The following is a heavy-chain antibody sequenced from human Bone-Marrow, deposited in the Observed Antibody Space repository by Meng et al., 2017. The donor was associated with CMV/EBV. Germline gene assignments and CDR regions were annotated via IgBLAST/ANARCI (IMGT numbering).Heavy chain of an antibody. CDR3: ARGTHYDFWSGYQPNYYYYGMDV. CDR1: ENTFSGYY. D-gene: IGHD3-3*01. Sequence: ASVKVSCKASENTFSGYYIHWVRQAPGQGLEWMGWINPHSGGTKYAQNFQGRVTMTRDTSISTAYMELSRLRSDDTAVYYCARGTHYDFWSGYQPNYYYYGMDVWGQGTTVTVSS. J-gene: IGHJ6*02. CDR2: INPHSGGT. V-gene: IGHV1-2*02.